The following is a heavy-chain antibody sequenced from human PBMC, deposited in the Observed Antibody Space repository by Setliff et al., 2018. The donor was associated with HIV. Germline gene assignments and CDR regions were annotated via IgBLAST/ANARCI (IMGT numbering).Heavy chain of an antibody. D-gene: IGHD3-22*01. CDR1: GGSLSDYS. CDR3: ARGQQIVNWFDP. Sequence: SETLSLTCAVYGGSLSDYSWSWIRQPPGKGLEWIGEMNHSGSTNYNPSLKSRVTISVDASKNQFSLKLSSVTAADTAVYYCARGQQIVNWFDPWGQGTLVT. CDR2: MNHSGST. J-gene: IGHJ5*02. V-gene: IGHV4-34*01.